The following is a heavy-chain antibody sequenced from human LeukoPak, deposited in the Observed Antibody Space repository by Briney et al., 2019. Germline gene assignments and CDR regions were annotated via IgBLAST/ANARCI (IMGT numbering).Heavy chain of an antibody. D-gene: IGHD1-26*01. CDR2: ISGSGGST. CDR1: GFTFSSYA. CDR3: GGEGFIVGATGHDGFDI. J-gene: IGHJ3*02. Sequence: GWSLRLSCAASGFTFSSYAMSWVRQAPGKGLEWVSAISGSGGSTYYADSVKGRFTISRDNSKNTLYLQMNSLRAEDTAVYYCGGEGFIVGATGHDGFDIWGQGTMVTVSS. V-gene: IGHV3-23*01.